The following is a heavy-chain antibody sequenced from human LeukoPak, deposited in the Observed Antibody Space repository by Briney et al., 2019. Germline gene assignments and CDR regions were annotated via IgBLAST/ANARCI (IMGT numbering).Heavy chain of an antibody. V-gene: IGHV3-30*02. CDR1: GFTFSSYG. D-gene: IGHD6-6*01. CDR2: IRYDGSNK. J-gene: IGHJ4*02. CDR3: AKERVAARPAGVDY. Sequence: GGSLRLSCAASGFTFSSYGMHWVRQAPGKGLEWVAFIRYDGSNKYYADSVKGRFTISRDNSKNTLYLQMNSLRAEDTAVYYCAKERVAARPAGVDYWGQGTLVTVSS.